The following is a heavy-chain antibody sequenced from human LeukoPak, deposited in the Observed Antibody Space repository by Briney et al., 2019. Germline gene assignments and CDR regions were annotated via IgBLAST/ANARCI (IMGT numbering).Heavy chain of an antibody. Sequence: GGSLRLSCAASGFTFSSYAMSWVRQAPGKGLEWVSAISGSGGSTYYADSVKGRFTISRDNSKNTLYLQMNSLRAEDTAVYYCAKDLSPSPRIQLWAPFDYWGQGTLVTVSS. J-gene: IGHJ4*02. CDR2: ISGSGGST. CDR1: GFTFSSYA. V-gene: IGHV3-23*01. CDR3: AKDLSPSPRIQLWAPFDY. D-gene: IGHD5-18*01.